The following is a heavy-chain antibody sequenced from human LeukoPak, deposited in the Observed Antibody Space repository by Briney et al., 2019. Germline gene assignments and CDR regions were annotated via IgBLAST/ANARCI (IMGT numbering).Heavy chain of an antibody. J-gene: IGHJ4*02. Sequence: PGGSLRLSCAASGFTFSSYSMNWVRQAPGKGPEWVSSISSSSSYIYYADSVKGRFTISRDNAKNSLYLQMNSLRAEDTAVYYCAKSTERYSGSYYDYWGQGTLVTVSS. D-gene: IGHD1-26*01. V-gene: IGHV3-21*01. CDR1: GFTFSSYS. CDR2: ISSSSSYI. CDR3: AKSTERYSGSYYDY.